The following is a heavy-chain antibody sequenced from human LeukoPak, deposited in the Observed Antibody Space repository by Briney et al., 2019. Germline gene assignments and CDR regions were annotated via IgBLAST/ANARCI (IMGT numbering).Heavy chain of an antibody. Sequence: PGRSLRLSCAASGFTFDDYAMHWVRQAPGKGLEWVSGISWNSGSIGYVDSVKGRFTISRDNAKNSLYLQMSSLRAEDTALYYCAKDQDIVLMVYATRVFDYWGQGTLVTVSS. CDR3: AKDQDIVLMVYATRVFDY. CDR1: GFTFDDYA. V-gene: IGHV3-9*01. D-gene: IGHD2-8*01. CDR2: ISWNSGSI. J-gene: IGHJ4*02.